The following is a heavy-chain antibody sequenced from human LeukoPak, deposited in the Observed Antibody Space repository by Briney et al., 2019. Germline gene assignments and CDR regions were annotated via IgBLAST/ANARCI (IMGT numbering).Heavy chain of an antibody. CDR3: AKRLKRNYYYHYAMDV. J-gene: IGHJ6*02. V-gene: IGHV3-23*01. CDR1: GFTFSNAW. Sequence: PGGSLRLSCAASGFTFSNAWMNWVRQAPGKGLEWVSRIDDSGVIRSYADSVKGRITISRDNSKMTLTLQMNSLRAEDTAVYYCAKRLKRNYYYHYAMDVWGQGTTVTVSS. D-gene: IGHD3-22*01. CDR2: IDDSGVIR.